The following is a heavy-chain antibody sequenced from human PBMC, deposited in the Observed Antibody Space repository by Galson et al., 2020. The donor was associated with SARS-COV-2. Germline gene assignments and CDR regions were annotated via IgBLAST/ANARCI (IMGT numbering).Heavy chain of an antibody. V-gene: IGHV3-23*01. CDR3: AKGLSRAVYGMDV. CDR2: TGRSGLGT. CDR1: GFPFSMFA. Sequence: GGSLRLSCAASGFPFSMFAMNWVRKAPGKGLEWVSATGRSGLGTYYADSVKGRFTVSRDDSKKVLYLQMNSLRADDTAVYHCAKGLSRAVYGMDVWGQGTTVTVSS. J-gene: IGHJ6*02. D-gene: IGHD6-19*01.